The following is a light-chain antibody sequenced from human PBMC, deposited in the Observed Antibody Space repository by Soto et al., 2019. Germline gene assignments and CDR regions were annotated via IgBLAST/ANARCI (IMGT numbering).Light chain of an antibody. CDR1: SSDVGGYNY. J-gene: IGLJ1*01. V-gene: IGLV2-14*01. CDR2: EVN. Sequence: QSALTQPASVSGSPGQSITISCTGTSSDVGGYNYVSWYQQHPGKAPKLIIYEVNNRPSGVSNRFSGSKSGNTAPLTISGLQAEDEADYYCNSYTSKSTGVFGTGTKSPS. CDR3: NSYTSKSTGV.